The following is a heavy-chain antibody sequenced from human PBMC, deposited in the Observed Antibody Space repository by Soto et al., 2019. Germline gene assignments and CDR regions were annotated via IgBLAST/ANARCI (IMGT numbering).Heavy chain of an antibody. CDR2: MWFDGKHQ. CDR1: GFTFSTYG. Sequence: PGGSLRLSCAASGFTFSTYGMHWVRQAPGKGLEWVAVMWFDGKHQYYADSVKGRFTISRDNSKNTLYLQMNSLRADDTALYYCARWTHYDSSGYYYVFDYWGQGTLVTVSS. V-gene: IGHV3-33*01. J-gene: IGHJ4*02. D-gene: IGHD3-22*01. CDR3: ARWTHYDSSGYYYVFDY.